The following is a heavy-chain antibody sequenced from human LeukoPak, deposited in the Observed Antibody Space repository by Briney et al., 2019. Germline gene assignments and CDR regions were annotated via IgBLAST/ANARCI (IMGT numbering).Heavy chain of an antibody. D-gene: IGHD2-8*01. V-gene: IGHV4-34*01. J-gene: IGHJ3*02. CDR1: GGSFSGYY. Sequence: SETLSLTCAVYGGSFSGYYWSWIRQPPGKGLEWIGEINHSGSTNYNPSFKSRVTMSVDTSKNQFSLKLSSVTAADTAVYYCATSLYLDAFDIWGQGTMVTVSS. CDR2: INHSGST. CDR3: ATSLYLDAFDI.